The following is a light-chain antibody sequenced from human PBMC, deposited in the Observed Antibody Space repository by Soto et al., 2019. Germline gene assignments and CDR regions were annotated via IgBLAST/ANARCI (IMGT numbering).Light chain of an antibody. V-gene: IGKV1-5*01. CDR3: QHYNSYPWT. J-gene: IGKJ1*01. CDR2: DAS. CDR1: QSLSSYW. Sequence: IQMTQSPSALSASVGDRVTITCRASQSLSSYWLAWYQQKPGKAPKLLIYDASSLQSGVPSSFSGSGSGTEFTLTISSLHPDDFATYFCQHYNSYPWTFGQGTKVELK.